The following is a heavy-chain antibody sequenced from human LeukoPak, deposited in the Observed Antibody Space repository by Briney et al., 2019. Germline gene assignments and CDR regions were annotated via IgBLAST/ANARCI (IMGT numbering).Heavy chain of an antibody. D-gene: IGHD3-3*01. V-gene: IGHV4-34*01. Sequence: SETLSLTCAVYGGSFNGYYWSWIRQPPGKGLEWIGEINHSGSTNYNPSLKSRVTISVDTSKNQFSLKLSSVTAADTAVYYCARGAILDYWGQGTLVTVSS. CDR2: INHSGST. J-gene: IGHJ4*02. CDR3: ARGAILDY. CDR1: GGSFNGYY.